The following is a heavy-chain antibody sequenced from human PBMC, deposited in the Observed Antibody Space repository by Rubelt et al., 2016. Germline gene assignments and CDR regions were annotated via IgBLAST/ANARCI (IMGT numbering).Heavy chain of an antibody. J-gene: IGHJ4*02. CDR2: INPNSGGT. CDR3: ARDAYSGALFDY. V-gene: IGHV1-2*06. CDR1: GYTFTGYY. Sequence: QVQLVQSGAEVKKPGASVKVSCKASGYTFTGYYMHWVRQAPGQGLEWMGRINPNSGGTNYAHKFQGRVTMPRERSISTAYMELSRLRSDDTAVYYCARDAYSGALFDYWGQGTLVTVSS. D-gene: IGHD5-12*01.